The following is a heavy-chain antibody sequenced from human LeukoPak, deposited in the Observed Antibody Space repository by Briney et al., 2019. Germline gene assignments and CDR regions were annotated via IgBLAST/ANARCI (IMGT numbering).Heavy chain of an antibody. V-gene: IGHV3-43*01. CDR1: GFTFDDYT. CDR3: AKAAGGYSGYADNYFDN. J-gene: IGHJ4*02. Sequence: PGGSLRLSCAASGFTFDDYTMHWVRQAPGKGLEWVSLISWDDETTYYADSVKGRFTISRDNSKNSLYLQMNSLRTEDTALYYCAKAAGGYSGYADNYFDNWGQGTLVTVSS. CDR2: ISWDDETT. D-gene: IGHD5-12*01.